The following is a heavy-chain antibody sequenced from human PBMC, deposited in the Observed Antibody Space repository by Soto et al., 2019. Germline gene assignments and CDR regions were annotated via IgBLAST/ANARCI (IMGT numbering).Heavy chain of an antibody. V-gene: IGHV5-10-1*01. CDR3: VRHWPLGYDILTDWFDP. CDR2: IDPSDSYT. Sequence: PGESLKASCPGSGYRFTNYWIRWVRHMPGKGLEWMGRIDPSDSYTNYSPSFQGHVTISADKSISTAYLQWSSLKASDTAMYYCVRHWPLGYDILTDWFDPWGQGTLVTVSS. CDR1: GYRFTNYW. D-gene: IGHD3-9*01. J-gene: IGHJ5*02.